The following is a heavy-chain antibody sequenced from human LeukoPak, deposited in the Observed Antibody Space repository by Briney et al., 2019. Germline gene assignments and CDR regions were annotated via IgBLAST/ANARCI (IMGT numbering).Heavy chain of an antibody. J-gene: IGHJ4*02. CDR3: ARDLDPVEMATIFAY. D-gene: IGHD5-24*01. CDR2: INPNSGGT. Sequence: WASVKVSCKASGYTFTGYYMHWVRQAPGQGLEWMGWINPNSGGTNYAQKFQGRVTMTRDTSISTAYMELSRLRSDDTAVYYCARDLDPVEMATIFAYWGQGTLVTVSS. CDR1: GYTFTGYY. V-gene: IGHV1-2*02.